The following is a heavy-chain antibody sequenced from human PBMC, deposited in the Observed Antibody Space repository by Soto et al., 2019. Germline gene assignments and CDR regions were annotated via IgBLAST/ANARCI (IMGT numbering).Heavy chain of an antibody. CDR3: ARSPTVLRFLEWLFIDY. Sequence: SLSLSCAASGLSFSSYARQWIPQASGKGLEWVAVIWYDGSNKYYADSVKGRFTISRDNSKNTLYLQMNSLRAEDKAVYYCARSPTVLRFLEWLFIDYWGQGTLVTVSS. V-gene: IGHV3-33*01. D-gene: IGHD3-3*01. CDR2: IWYDGSNK. J-gene: IGHJ4*02. CDR1: GLSFSSYA.